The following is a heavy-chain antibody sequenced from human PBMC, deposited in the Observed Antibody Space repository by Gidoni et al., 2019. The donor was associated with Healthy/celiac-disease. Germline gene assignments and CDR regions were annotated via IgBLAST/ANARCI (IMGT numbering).Heavy chain of an antibody. CDR2: IWYVGSNT. V-gene: IGHV3-33*01. Sequence: QVQLVESGGGVVQPGRSLRLSYAASGFPFMSNGTHWVRQATGKGREVVSVIWYVGSNTYYADSVKVRFTISRDNSKNTLYLQMNSLRAEDTAVYYCARDRQVLLWFGEHYYYGMDVWGQGTTVTVSS. CDR1: GFPFMSNG. CDR3: ARDRQVLLWFGEHYYYGMDV. J-gene: IGHJ6*02. D-gene: IGHD3-10*01.